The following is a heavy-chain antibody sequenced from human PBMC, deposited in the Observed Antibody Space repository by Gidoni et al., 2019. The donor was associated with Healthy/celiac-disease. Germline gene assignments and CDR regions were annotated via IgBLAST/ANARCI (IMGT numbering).Heavy chain of an antibody. D-gene: IGHD3-3*01. Sequence: QVQLVQSGAEVKKPGASVQVSCKASGYTFTSYGISWVRQAPGQGLEWMGWISAYKGNTNYAQKLQGRVTMTTDTSTSTAYMELRSLRSDDTAVYYCARVVTIFGVVMGWFDPWGQGTLVTVSS. CDR3: ARVVTIFGVVMGWFDP. CDR2: ISAYKGNT. CDR1: GYTFTSYG. V-gene: IGHV1-18*01. J-gene: IGHJ5*02.